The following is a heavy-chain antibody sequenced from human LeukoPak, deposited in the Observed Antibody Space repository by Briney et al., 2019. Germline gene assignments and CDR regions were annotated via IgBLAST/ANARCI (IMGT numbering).Heavy chain of an antibody. CDR2: IKRDGSEM. D-gene: IGHD1-26*01. Sequence: GGSLRLSCAASGFTFSSYWMTWVRQAPGKGLEWVANIKRDGSEMYYVDSVKGRFTISRDNAKNSLDLQMNSLRVEDTALYYCARVAGGNYLDAFDIWGQGTMVTVSS. J-gene: IGHJ3*02. CDR3: ARVAGGNYLDAFDI. V-gene: IGHV3-7*01. CDR1: GFTFSSYW.